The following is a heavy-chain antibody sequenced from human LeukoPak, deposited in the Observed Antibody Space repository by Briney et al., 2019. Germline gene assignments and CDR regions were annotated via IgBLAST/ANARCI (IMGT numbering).Heavy chain of an antibody. CDR3: ARSHLYFGSGIDY. D-gene: IGHD3-10*01. V-gene: IGHV3-13*01. J-gene: IGHJ4*02. Sequence: GGSLRLSCAASGFTFSTYDMHWVRQVAGKGLEWVSAVGTASDTYYQGSVKGRFTISRDNAKNSLFLQMNSLRAGDTAVYYCARSHLYFGSGIDYWGLGTLVTVSS. CDR1: GFTFSTYD. CDR2: VGTASDT.